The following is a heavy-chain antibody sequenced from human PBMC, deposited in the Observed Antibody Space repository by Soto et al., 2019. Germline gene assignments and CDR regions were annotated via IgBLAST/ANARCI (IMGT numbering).Heavy chain of an antibody. CDR3: AREVEGGIFMSLEDAFEI. CDR1: GGTFNNYA. D-gene: IGHD3-3*01. CDR2: IIPIFGSP. Sequence: QVQLVQSGAEVKKPGSSVKVSCKASGGTFNNYAISWVRQAPGQGLEWMGGIIPIFGSPNYAQKFQGRVTITADESTTTSYMELSSLKSEDTAVYYCAREVEGGIFMSLEDAFEIWGQGTMVTVSS. J-gene: IGHJ3*02. V-gene: IGHV1-69*01.